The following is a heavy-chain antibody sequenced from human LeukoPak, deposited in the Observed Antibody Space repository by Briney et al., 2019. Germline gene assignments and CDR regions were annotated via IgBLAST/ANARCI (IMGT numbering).Heavy chain of an antibody. D-gene: IGHD6-19*01. Sequence: ASVKVSCKASGYTFTGYYMHWVRQAPEQGLEWMGWINPNSGGTNYAQKFQGWVTMTRDTSISTAYMELSRLRSDDTAVYYCARDPGVAVAVTGEYYFDYWGQGTLVTVSS. CDR3: ARDPGVAVAVTGEYYFDY. CDR2: INPNSGGT. CDR1: GYTFTGYY. V-gene: IGHV1-2*04. J-gene: IGHJ4*02.